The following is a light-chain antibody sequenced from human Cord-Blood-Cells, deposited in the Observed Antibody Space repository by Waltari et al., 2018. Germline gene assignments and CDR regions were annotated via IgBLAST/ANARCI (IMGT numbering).Light chain of an antibody. J-gene: IGLJ3*02. CDR1: SSNIGSNA. CDR2: SNN. V-gene: IGLV1-44*01. CDR3: AGWDDRLNGPV. Sequence: QSVLTQPPSASGTPGQGVTISCSGSSSNIGSNAVNWYQQLPGTAPKRPIYSNNQRPTGVPDRFSASKSGTSASLAISGLQSEDEADYCGAGWDDRLNGPVVGGGTKLTVL.